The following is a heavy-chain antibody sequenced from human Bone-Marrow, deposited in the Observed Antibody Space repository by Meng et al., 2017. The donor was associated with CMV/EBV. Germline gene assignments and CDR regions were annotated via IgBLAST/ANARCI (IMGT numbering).Heavy chain of an antibody. D-gene: IGHD6-13*01. CDR2: ISWNSGSI. CDR1: GFTFSSYS. CDR3: AKEAAAGTDFDY. J-gene: IGHJ4*02. Sequence: GGSLRLSCAASGFTFSSYSMNWVRQAPGKGLEWVSGISWNSGSIGYADSVKGRFTISRDNAKNSLYLQMNSLRAEDTALYYCAKEAAAGTDFDYWGQGTLVTFSS. V-gene: IGHV3-9*01.